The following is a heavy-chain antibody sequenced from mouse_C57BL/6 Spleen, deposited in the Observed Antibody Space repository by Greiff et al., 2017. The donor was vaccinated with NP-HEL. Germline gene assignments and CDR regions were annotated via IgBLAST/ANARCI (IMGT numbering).Heavy chain of an antibody. J-gene: IGHJ2*01. CDR1: GYTFTSYW. V-gene: IGHV1-55*01. CDR2: IYPGSGST. Sequence: VQLQLPGAELVKPGASVKMSCKSSGYTFTSYWITLVKLRPGQGLEWIGDIYPGSGSTNYNEKFKSKATLTVDTSSSTAYMQLSSLTSEDSAVYYCARRGTTVDDYWGQGTTLTVSS. D-gene: IGHD1-1*01. CDR3: ARRGTTVDDY.